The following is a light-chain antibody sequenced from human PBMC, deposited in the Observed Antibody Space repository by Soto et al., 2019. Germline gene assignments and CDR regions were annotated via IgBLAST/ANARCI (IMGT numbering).Light chain of an antibody. CDR1: QTITXX. CDR3: QQSYSSPWT. Sequence: DXQMXXXPSSLSASVGDRVTITCRASQTITXXLNWYQQKPGKAPKLLIYAASTLLSXVXXXXXXXXXXXXXXXTIDSLQPEDFATYFCQQSYSSPWTFGQGTKVEI. J-gene: IGKJ1*01. V-gene: IGKV1-39*01. CDR2: AAS.